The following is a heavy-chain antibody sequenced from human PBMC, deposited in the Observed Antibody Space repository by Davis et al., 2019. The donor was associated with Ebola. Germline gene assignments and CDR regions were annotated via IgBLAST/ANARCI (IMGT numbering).Heavy chain of an antibody. J-gene: IGHJ5*02. Sequence: SVKVSCKASGGTFSSYAISWVRQAPGQGLEWMGGIIPIFGTANYAQKFQGRVTITADESTSTAYMELSSLRSEDTAVYYCARRLGYCTNGVCASGGWFDPWGQGTLVTVSS. CDR1: GGTFSSYA. CDR2: IIPIFGTA. V-gene: IGHV1-69*13. D-gene: IGHD2-8*01. CDR3: ARRLGYCTNGVCASGGWFDP.